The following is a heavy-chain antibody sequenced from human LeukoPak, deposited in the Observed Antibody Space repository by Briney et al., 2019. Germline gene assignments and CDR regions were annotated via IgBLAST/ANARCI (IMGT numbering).Heavy chain of an antibody. CDR3: AKSHLPNAYSGTYYCDY. V-gene: IGHV3-30*02. Sequence: PGGSLRLSCAASGFTFSYYGMHWVRQAPGKGLEWVAFIRYDESKKFYGDSVKDRFTISRDNSKNTLYLQMNSLRTEDTAVYYCAKSHLPNAYSGTYYCDYWGQGTLVTVSS. CDR2: IRYDESKK. D-gene: IGHD1-26*01. J-gene: IGHJ4*02. CDR1: GFTFSYYG.